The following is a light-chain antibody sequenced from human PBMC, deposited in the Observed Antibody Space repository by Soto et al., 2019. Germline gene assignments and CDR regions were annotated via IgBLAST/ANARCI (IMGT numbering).Light chain of an antibody. CDR1: QSVSRW. CDR2: DAS. CDR3: QQYDDYSLFT. J-gene: IGKJ2*01. V-gene: IGKV1-5*01. Sequence: DIQMTQYPSTLSASVGDRVTITCRASQSVSRWLAWYQQKPGKAPKVLIYDASSLESGVPSRFSGNGSGTEFTLTISSLQPEDFATYYCQQYDDYSLFTFGQGTKVEIK.